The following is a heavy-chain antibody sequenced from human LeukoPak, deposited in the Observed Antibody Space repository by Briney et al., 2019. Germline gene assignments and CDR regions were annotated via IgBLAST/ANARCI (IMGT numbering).Heavy chain of an antibody. Sequence: PGGSLRLSCAASGFTFSSYEMNWVRQAPGKGLEWLSYISNSGATIYYADSVKGRFTISRDNAKNSLYLQMNSLRAEDTAVYYCARDRTGYTYMDVWGKGTTVTVSS. D-gene: IGHD5-18*01. CDR1: GFTFSSYE. CDR3: ARDRTGYTYMDV. V-gene: IGHV3-48*03. CDR2: ISNSGATI. J-gene: IGHJ6*03.